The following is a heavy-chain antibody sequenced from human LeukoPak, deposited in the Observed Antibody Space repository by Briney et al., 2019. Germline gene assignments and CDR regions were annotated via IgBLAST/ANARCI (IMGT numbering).Heavy chain of an antibody. CDR1: GGSISSYY. D-gene: IGHD6-6*01. CDR3: ARGLYSSSSAAYYYYMDV. J-gene: IGHJ6*03. Sequence: SETLSLTCTVSGGSISSYYWSWIRQPAGKGLEWIGRIYTSGSTNYNPSLKSRVTISVDKSMNQFSLKLSSVTAADTAVYYCARGLYSSSSAAYYYYMDVWGKGTTVTVSS. CDR2: IYTSGST. V-gene: IGHV4-4*07.